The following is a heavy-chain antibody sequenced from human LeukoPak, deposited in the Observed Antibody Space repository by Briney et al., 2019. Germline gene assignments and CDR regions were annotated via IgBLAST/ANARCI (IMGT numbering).Heavy chain of an antibody. V-gene: IGHV1-8*02. CDR1: GGIFSSYT. CDR2: MNPNSGNT. CDR3: ARARRFLEWLPVNWFDP. Sequence: ASVKVSCKASGGIFSSYTISWVRQAPGQGLEWMGWMNPNSGNTGYAQKFQGRVTMTRNTSISTAYMELSSLRSEDTAVYYCARARRFLEWLPVNWFDPWGQGTLVTVSS. D-gene: IGHD3-3*01. J-gene: IGHJ5*02.